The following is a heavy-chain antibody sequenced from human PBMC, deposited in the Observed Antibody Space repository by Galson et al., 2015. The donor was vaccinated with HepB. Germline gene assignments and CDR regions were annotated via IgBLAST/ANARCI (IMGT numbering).Heavy chain of an antibody. CDR1: GYIFNYYW. J-gene: IGHJ4*02. D-gene: IGHD2-2*01. Sequence: QSGAEVKKPGESLKISCKASGYIFNYYWIGWVRQMPGKGLEWMGIIYPGDSDTRYSPSFQGQVTISVDKSSNTAYLQWDSLKASDSGMYYCARGGPENYQVLSALDYWGQGTLVTVSS. CDR3: ARGGPENYQVLSALDY. CDR2: IYPGDSDT. V-gene: IGHV5-51*01.